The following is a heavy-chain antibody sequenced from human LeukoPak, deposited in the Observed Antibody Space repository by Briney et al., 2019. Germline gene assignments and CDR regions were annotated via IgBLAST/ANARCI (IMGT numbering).Heavy chain of an antibody. J-gene: IGHJ3*02. CDR2: IYYSGST. V-gene: IGHV4-59*01. CDR1: GGSISSYY. D-gene: IGHD4-17*01. CDR3: ARTVGDYAAFDI. Sequence: PSETLSLTCTVSGGSISSYYWSWIRQPPGKGLEWIGYIYYSGSTNYNPSLKSRVTISVDTSKNQFSLKLSSVTAADTAVYYCARTVGDYAAFDIWGQGTMVTVSS.